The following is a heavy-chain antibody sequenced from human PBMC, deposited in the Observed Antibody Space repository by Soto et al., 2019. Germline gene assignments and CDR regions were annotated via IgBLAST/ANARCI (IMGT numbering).Heavy chain of an antibody. Sequence: SETLSLTCTVSGDTITSFSWNWIRQSAGKGLEWIGRISTTGNTHYNPSLESRVTMSLDTSKNQFSLKLTSVTAADTAVYYCEGESGENWSYEAYWGQGTPVTVSS. CDR3: EGESGENWSYEAY. V-gene: IGHV4-4*07. J-gene: IGHJ4*02. CDR2: ISTTGNT. D-gene: IGHD1-7*01. CDR1: GDTITSFS.